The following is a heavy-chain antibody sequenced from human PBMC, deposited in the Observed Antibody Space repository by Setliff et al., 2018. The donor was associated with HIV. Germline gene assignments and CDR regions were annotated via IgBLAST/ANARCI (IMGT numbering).Heavy chain of an antibody. Sequence: SETLSLTCTVSGGSISSGSYYWSWIRQPAGKGLEWIGHIHTSGSSSCNPSLKSRVIISLDTSKNQISLKLNSVTAADTAVYYCARDLLGSSSLVDYWGQGTQVTVSS. CDR2: IHTSGSS. J-gene: IGHJ4*02. V-gene: IGHV4-61*09. CDR1: GGSISSGSYY. CDR3: ARDLLGSSSLVDY. D-gene: IGHD6-6*01.